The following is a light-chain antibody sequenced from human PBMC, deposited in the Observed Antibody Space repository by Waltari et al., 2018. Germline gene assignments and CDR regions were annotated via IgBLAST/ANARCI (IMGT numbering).Light chain of an antibody. CDR1: QRITSW. J-gene: IGKJ4*01. CDR2: AAS. Sequence: DIQMTQSPSSVSSSVGDTATITCRASQRITSWLAWYQQKPGKAPKLLIYAASSLQSGVPSRFSGSGSGADFTLTISSLQPEDFATYYCQQADSLPLTFGGGTKVEIK. CDR3: QQADSLPLT. V-gene: IGKV1D-12*01.